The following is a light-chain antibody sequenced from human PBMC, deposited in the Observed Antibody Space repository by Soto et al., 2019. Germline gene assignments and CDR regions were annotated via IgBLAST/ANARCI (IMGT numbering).Light chain of an antibody. CDR3: GAHAGSNTWV. CDR1: SGDIGAYNY. V-gene: IGLV2-8*01. CDR2: EVN. J-gene: IGLJ3*02. Sequence: LTQSPSASASPGQSVTISCTGSSGDIGAYNYVSWYQQHPGKAPKLIIYEVNKRPSGVPDRFSGSKSGITASLTVSGLQADDEADYYCGAHAGSNTWVFGGGTKSPS.